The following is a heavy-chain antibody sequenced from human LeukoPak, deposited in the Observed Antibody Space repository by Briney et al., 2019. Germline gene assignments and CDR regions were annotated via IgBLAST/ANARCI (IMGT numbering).Heavy chain of an antibody. J-gene: IGHJ2*01. V-gene: IGHV4-34*01. D-gene: IGHD6-19*01. Sequence: SETLSHTCAVYGGSFSGYYWSWIRQPPGKGLEWIGEINHSGSTNYNPSLKSRVTMSVDTSKNQFSLRLSSVTAADTAVYYCARVLEGSSGQHWYFDLWGRGTLVTVSS. CDR1: GGSFSGYY. CDR3: ARVLEGSSGQHWYFDL. CDR2: INHSGST.